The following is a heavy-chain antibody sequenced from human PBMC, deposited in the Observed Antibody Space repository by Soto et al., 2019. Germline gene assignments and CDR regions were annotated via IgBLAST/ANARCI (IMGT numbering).Heavy chain of an antibody. V-gene: IGHV4-39*01. J-gene: IGHJ4*02. CDR1: GGSISSSSYY. Sequence: QLQLQESGPGLVKPSETLSLTCTVSGGSISSSSYYWGWIRQPPGKGLEWIGSIYYSGSTYYNPSLKSRVTISVDTSKHQFALKLSSVTAADAAVYYCARHHPAAAGFDYWGQGTLVTVSS. CDR3: ARHHPAAAGFDY. CDR2: IYYSGST. D-gene: IGHD6-13*01.